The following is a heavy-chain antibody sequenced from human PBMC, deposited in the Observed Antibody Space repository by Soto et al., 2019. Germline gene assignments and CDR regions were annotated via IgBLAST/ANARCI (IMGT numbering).Heavy chain of an antibody. V-gene: IGHV4-59*12. CDR2: FSSTGST. D-gene: IGHD3-16*01. J-gene: IGHJ4*02. Sequence: SETLSLTCAVSGASITHYYWNWIRQSPGKGLEWIVSFSSTGSTVYNPSLGSRVTISVDTSKNQFSLKLSSVTAADTAVYYCARLSNPWGNSVMDYWGQGTLVTVSS. CDR1: GASITHYY. CDR3: ARLSNPWGNSVMDY.